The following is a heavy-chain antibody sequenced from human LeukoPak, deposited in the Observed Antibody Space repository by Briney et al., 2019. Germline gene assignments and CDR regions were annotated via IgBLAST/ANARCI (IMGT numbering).Heavy chain of an antibody. Sequence: QSGGSLRLSCAASGFTFSSYSMNWVRQAPGKGLEWVANIKQDGSEKYYVDSVKGRFTISRDNAKNSLYLQMNSLRAEDTAVYYCARVTSNRYSYGYRGFDYWGQGTLVTVSS. CDR1: GFTFSSYS. J-gene: IGHJ4*02. CDR3: ARVTSNRYSYGYRGFDY. V-gene: IGHV3-7*01. D-gene: IGHD5-18*01. CDR2: IKQDGSEK.